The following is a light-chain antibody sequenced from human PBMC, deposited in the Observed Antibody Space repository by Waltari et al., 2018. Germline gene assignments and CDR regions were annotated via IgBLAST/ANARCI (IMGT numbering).Light chain of an antibody. CDR1: SSDVGSYNL. CDR2: EGT. J-gene: IGLJ3*02. CDR3: CSYVRDITWV. V-gene: IGLV2-23*01. Sequence: QSALTQPASVSGSPGQSITISCTGTSSDVGSYNLVSLYQHHPCKAPKLMIDEGTQRPSGVSDRFSGSKSGDTASLTISGLQAEDEADYYCCSYVRDITWVFGGGTKLTVL.